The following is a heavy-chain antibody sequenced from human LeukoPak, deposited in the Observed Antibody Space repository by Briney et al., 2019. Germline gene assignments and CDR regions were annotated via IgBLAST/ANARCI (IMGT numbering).Heavy chain of an antibody. V-gene: IGHV3-15*01. D-gene: IGHD5-12*01. CDR3: ATEYSVFAFDI. CDR2: IKRKSAGGTI. Sequence: GGSLRLSCAASGFIFSDAWLSWVRQAPGKGLEWVGRIKRKSAGGTIDYGAPVKGRFTISRDDSKDTLYLQMNSLKTEDTAIYYCATEYSVFAFDIWGQGTVVTVSS. CDR1: GFIFSDAW. J-gene: IGHJ3*02.